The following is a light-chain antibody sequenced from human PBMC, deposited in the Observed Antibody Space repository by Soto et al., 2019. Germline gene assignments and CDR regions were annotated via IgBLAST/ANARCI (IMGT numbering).Light chain of an antibody. V-gene: IGKV1-33*01. J-gene: IGKJ4*01. Sequence: DIQMTKSPSSLSASVGDRVTITCQASQEIKNYLNWYQQKSGKAPKLLIYDASDLETGVPSRFSGSGSGTDFTFTINSLQPEDIATYYCQQYDNLPLTFGGGTKVDI. CDR1: QEIKNY. CDR3: QQYDNLPLT. CDR2: DAS.